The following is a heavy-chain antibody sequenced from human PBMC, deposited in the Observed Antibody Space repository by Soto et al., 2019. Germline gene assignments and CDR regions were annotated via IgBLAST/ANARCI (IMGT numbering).Heavy chain of an antibody. Sequence: QVQLVESGGGVVQPGRSLRLSCAASGFTFSSYAMHWVRQAPGKGLEWVAFISFDGNTKFYTGSVKGRFTISRDNSKNTLYVQMNSLRAEDTAVYYCARDQYPSYYYYGMDVWGQGITVTVSS. J-gene: IGHJ6*02. CDR3: ARDQYPSYYYYGMDV. D-gene: IGHD4-4*01. V-gene: IGHV3-30-3*01. CDR2: ISFDGNTK. CDR1: GFTFSSYA.